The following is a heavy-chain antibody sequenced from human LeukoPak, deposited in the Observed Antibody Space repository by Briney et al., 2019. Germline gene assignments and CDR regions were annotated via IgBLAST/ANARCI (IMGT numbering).Heavy chain of an antibody. J-gene: IGHJ4*02. CDR3: AREKIFYYDSSGYFDY. Sequence: PSETLSLTCTVSGGSISSSGYYWGWIRQPPGKGLEWIGNIYYSGSTYYNPSLKSRVTISVDTSNNQFSLKLSSVTAADTAVYYCAREKIFYYDSSGYFDYWGQGTLVTVSS. D-gene: IGHD3-22*01. V-gene: IGHV4-39*07. CDR2: IYYSGST. CDR1: GGSISSSGYY.